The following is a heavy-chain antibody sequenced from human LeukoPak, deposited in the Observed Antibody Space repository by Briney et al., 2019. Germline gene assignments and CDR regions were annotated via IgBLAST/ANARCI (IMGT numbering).Heavy chain of an antibody. Sequence: SETLSLTCTVSGGSISSGGYYWSWIRQHPGKGLEWIGYIYYSGSTHYNPSLKSRVTISVDTSKNQFSLKLSSVTAADTAVYYCARGEAAAILDYWGQGTLVTVSS. CDR1: GGSISSGGYY. CDR3: ARGEAAAILDY. CDR2: IYYSGST. D-gene: IGHD6-13*01. V-gene: IGHV4-31*03. J-gene: IGHJ4*02.